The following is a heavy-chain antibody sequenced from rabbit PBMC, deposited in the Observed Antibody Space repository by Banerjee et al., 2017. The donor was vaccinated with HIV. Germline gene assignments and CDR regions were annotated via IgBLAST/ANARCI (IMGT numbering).Heavy chain of an antibody. V-gene: IGHV1S40*01. D-gene: IGHD7-1*01. CDR1: GFSFSSGYG. J-gene: IGHJ3*01. Sequence: QSLEESGGDLVKPGASLTLTCTASGFSFSSGYGMCWVRQAPGKGLEWIACMVASSSGSTYHANWAKGRFTISKTSSTTVTLQMTSLTAADTATYFCARNPPTRLDLWGPGTLVTVS. CDR2: MVASSSGST. CDR3: ARNPPTRLDL.